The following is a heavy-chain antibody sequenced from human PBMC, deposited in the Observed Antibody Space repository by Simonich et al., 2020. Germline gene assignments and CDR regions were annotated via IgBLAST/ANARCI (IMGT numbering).Heavy chain of an antibody. D-gene: IGHD3-16*01. CDR2: ISSRRSYI. CDR1: GFIFSSYS. V-gene: IGHV3-21*01. J-gene: IGHJ5*02. Sequence: EVQLVESGGGLVKPGGSLRLSCAASGFIFSSYSMNWVRQAPGKGLEWVSSISSRRSYIYCADSVKGRFTISRDNAKNSVYLQMNSLRAEDTAVYYCARTQSSGGEGWFDPWGQGTLVTVSS. CDR3: ARTQSSGGEGWFDP.